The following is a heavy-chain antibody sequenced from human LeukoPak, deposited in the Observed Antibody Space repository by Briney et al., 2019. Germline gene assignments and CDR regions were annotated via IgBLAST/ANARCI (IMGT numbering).Heavy chain of an antibody. D-gene: IGHD1-26*01. Sequence: ASVKLSCKVSGYTLTELSMHWVRQAPGKGLGWMGGFDPEDGETIYAQKFHGRVTMTEDTSTDTAYMELSSLRSEDAAVYYCTTESIVAASFDYWGQGTLVTVSS. CDR3: TTESIVAASFDY. CDR1: GYTLTELS. CDR2: FDPEDGET. J-gene: IGHJ4*02. V-gene: IGHV1-24*01.